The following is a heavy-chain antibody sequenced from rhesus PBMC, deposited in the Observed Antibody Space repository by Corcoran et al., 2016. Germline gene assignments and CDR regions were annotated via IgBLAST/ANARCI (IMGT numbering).Heavy chain of an antibody. CDR3: ARQWSTVTATYYNRFDV. CDR1: VYSLSSGSY. CDR2: IRSDGGT. V-gene: IGHV4S7*01. Sequence: QVQLQESGPGLVKLSETRSLTCAVSVYSLSSGSYWTGSRQPPGKGLERIGRIRSDGGTNYNPSLKSRVTISIDTSKNQFSLKLTCATAADTAVYYCARQWSTVTATYYNRFDVWGPGVLVTVSS. J-gene: IGHJ5-1*01. D-gene: IGHD4-29*01.